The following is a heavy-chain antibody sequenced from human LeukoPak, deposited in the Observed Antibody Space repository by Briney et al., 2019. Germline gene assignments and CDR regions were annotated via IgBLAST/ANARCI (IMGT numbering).Heavy chain of an antibody. CDR2: IYYSGST. CDR3: ARGEPTENFDY. CDR1: GGSISSYY. J-gene: IGHJ4*02. V-gene: IGHV4-59*01. Sequence: SETLSLTCTVSGGSISSYYWSWIRQPPGKGLEWIGYIYYSGSTNYNPSLKSRVTISVDTSKNQFSLKLSSVTAADTAVYYCARGEPTENFDYCGQGTLVTVSS. D-gene: IGHD1-14*01.